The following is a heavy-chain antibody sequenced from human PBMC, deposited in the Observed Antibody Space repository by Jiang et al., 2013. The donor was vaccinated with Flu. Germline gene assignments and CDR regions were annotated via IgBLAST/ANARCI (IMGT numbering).Heavy chain of an antibody. Sequence: TCPGLVKPSETLSLTCTVSGGSISSYYWSWIRQPPGKGLEWIGYIYYSGSTNYNPSLKSRVTISVDTSKNQFSLKLSSVTAADTAVYYCARERTYGLGFDYWGQGTLVTVSS. D-gene: IGHD4-17*01. V-gene: IGHV4-59*01. CDR1: GGSISSYY. CDR2: IYYSGST. CDR3: ARERTYGLGFDY. J-gene: IGHJ4*02.